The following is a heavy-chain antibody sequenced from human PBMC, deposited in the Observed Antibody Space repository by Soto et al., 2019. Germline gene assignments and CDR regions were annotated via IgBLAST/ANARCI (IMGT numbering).Heavy chain of an antibody. CDR3: AKDENYYDSSGYLEYFQH. D-gene: IGHD3-22*01. CDR1: GFTFSSYA. V-gene: IGHV3-23*01. Sequence: LRLSCAASGFTFSSYAMSWVRQAPGKGLEWVSAISGSGGSTYYADSVKGRFTISRDNSKNTLYLQMNSLRAEDTAVYYCAKDENYYDSSGYLEYFQHWGQGTLVTVSS. CDR2: ISGSGGST. J-gene: IGHJ1*01.